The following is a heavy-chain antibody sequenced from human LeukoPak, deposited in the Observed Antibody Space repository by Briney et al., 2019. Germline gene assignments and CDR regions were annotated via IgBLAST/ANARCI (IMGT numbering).Heavy chain of an antibody. Sequence: PSETLSLTCTVSGASLISSYWSWIRQPPGKGLECLGYIYFSGTTNYNPSLKSRITMSVDTSRNQFSLKLSSVTAADTAVYYCARDYGPFGVWGQGTTVTVSS. CDR1: GASLISSY. CDR2: IYFSGTT. CDR3: ARDYGPFGV. J-gene: IGHJ6*02. V-gene: IGHV4-59*01. D-gene: IGHD3-10*01.